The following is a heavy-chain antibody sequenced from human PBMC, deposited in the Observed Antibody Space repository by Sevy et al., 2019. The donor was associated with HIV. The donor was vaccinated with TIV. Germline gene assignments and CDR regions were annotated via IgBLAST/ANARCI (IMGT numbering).Heavy chain of an antibody. Sequence: GPPVKVSCKTSGGTFSSYAFSWVRQAPGQGLEWMGGIIPLVNITDYAQKFQGRVTITADKSTSTAYMELSSLRSEDTAVYYCARAAQKATIVDAFDIWGHGTMVTVSS. V-gene: IGHV1-69*10. CDR3: ARAAQKATIVDAFDI. CDR1: GGTFSSYA. CDR2: IIPLVNIT. D-gene: IGHD5-12*01. J-gene: IGHJ3*02.